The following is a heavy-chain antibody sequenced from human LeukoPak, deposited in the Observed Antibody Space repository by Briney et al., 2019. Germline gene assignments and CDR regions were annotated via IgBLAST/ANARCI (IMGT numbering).Heavy chain of an antibody. CDR3: ARGPDYGGNPNWFDP. Sequence: SETLSLTCTVSGGSISSYYWSWIRQPAGKGLEWIGRIYTSGSINYNPSLKSRVTMSVDTSKNQFSLKLSSVTAADTAVYYCARGPDYGGNPNWFDPWGQGTLVTVSS. J-gene: IGHJ5*02. CDR2: IYTSGSI. V-gene: IGHV4-4*07. D-gene: IGHD4-23*01. CDR1: GGSISSYY.